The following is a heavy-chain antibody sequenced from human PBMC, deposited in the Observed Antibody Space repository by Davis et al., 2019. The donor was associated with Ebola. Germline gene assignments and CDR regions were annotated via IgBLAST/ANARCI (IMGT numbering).Heavy chain of an antibody. CDR1: GFTFSSYS. CDR2: ISSSSSTI. J-gene: IGHJ4*02. Sequence: GESLKISCAASGFTFSSYSMNWVRQAPGKGLEWVSYISSSSSTIYYADSVKGRFTISRDNAKNSLYLQMNSLRAEDTAVYYCARELAPAYFDYWGQGTLVTVSS. CDR3: ARELAPAYFDY. D-gene: IGHD6-6*01. V-gene: IGHV3-48*01.